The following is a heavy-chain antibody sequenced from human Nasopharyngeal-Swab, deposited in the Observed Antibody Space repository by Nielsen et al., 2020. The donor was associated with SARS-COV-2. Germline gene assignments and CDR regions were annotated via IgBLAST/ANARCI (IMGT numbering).Heavy chain of an antibody. D-gene: IGHD2-15*01. Sequence: GGSLRLSCAASGVTFSSYAMSWVRQAPGKGLEWVSAISGSGGSTYYADSVKGRFTISRDNSKNTLYLQMNSLTAEATAVYYCAKSLAGYCSGGSCPRGWYFDLWGRGTLVTVSS. CDR1: GVTFSSYA. V-gene: IGHV3-23*01. J-gene: IGHJ2*01. CDR3: AKSLAGYCSGGSCPRGWYFDL. CDR2: ISGSGGST.